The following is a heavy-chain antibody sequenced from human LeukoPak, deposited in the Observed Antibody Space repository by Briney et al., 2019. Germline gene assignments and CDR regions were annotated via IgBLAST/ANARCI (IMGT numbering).Heavy chain of an antibody. V-gene: IGHV1-18*01. CDR1: GYTFTSYG. CDR3: ARDYYILTGYHLDY. J-gene: IGHJ4*02. Sequence: ASVKVSCKASGYTFTSYGITWVRQAPGQGLEWMGWISAHNGATNYAQKLQGRVTMTTDTSTSTAYMELRSLRSDDTAVYYCARDYYILTGYHLDYWGQGTLVTVSS. D-gene: IGHD3-9*01. CDR2: ISAHNGAT.